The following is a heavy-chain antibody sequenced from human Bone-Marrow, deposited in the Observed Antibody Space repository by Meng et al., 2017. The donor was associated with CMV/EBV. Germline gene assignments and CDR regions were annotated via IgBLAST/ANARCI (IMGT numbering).Heavy chain of an antibody. J-gene: IGHJ6*02. V-gene: IGHV1-69*05. D-gene: IGHD6-13*01. CDR2: IIPIFGTA. Sequence: SVKVSCKASGYTFTSYAISWVRQAPGQGLEWMGGIIPIFGTANYAQKFQGRVTITTDESTSTAYMELSSLRSEDTAVYYCARWVAAAGTVGYYYYGMDVWGQGTTVTVSS. CDR3: ARWVAAAGTVGYYYYGMDV. CDR1: GYTFTSYA.